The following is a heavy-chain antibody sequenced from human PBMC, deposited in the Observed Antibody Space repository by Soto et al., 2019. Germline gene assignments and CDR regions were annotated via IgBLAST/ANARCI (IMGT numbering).Heavy chain of an antibody. J-gene: IGHJ5*02. D-gene: IGHD3-22*01. V-gene: IGHV3-23*01. CDR3: VKLPDYYDSSGYRNWFDP. CDR1: GFTFSSYA. Sequence: PGGSLRLSCAASGFTFSSYAMSWVRQAPGKGLEWVSAISGSGGSTYYADSVKGRFTISRDNSKNTLYLQMNSLRAEDTAVYYCVKLPDYYDSSGYRNWFDPWGQGTLVTVSS. CDR2: ISGSGGST.